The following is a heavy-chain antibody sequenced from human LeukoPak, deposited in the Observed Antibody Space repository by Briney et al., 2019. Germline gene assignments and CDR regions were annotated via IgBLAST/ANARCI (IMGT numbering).Heavy chain of an antibody. D-gene: IGHD6-19*01. CDR2: IRSKAYGGTT. J-gene: IGHJ4*02. V-gene: IGHV3-49*04. CDR1: GFTFGDYA. CDR3: TRATGGQWLVQSTDY. Sequence: PGGSLRLSCTASGFTFGDYAMRWVRQAPGKGLEWVGFIRSKAYGGTTESAASVKGRFTISRDDSKSIAYLHMNSLKTEDTGVYYCTRATGGQWLVQSTDYWGQGTLVTVSS.